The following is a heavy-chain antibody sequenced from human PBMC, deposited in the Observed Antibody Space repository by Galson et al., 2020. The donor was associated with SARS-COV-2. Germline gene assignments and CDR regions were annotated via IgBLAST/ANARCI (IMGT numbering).Heavy chain of an antibody. V-gene: IGHV3-21*01. CDR3: ARDKPYGGEGSEYFQL. J-gene: IGHJ1*01. CDR2: IGGSSSYI. D-gene: IGHD2-21*01. Sequence: TGGSLRLSCAASGFTFSYYGMNWVRQAPGKGLEWVSSIGGSSSYIYYTDSVKGRFTISRDNAKNSLYLQMNSLRPEDTAVYYCARDKPYGGEGSEYFQLWGQGTLVTVSS. CDR1: GFTFSYYG.